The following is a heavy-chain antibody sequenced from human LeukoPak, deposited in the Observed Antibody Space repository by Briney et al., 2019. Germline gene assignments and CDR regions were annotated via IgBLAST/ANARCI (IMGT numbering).Heavy chain of an antibody. D-gene: IGHD6-13*01. Sequence: PGGSLRLSCAASGFTFSSYAMHWVRPAPGKGLEWVAVISYDGSKTYYADSVKGRFTISRDNSKNTLYRQMTSLRAEDTAVYYCARVTSRVAAGGTFDYWGQGTLVTVSS. CDR2: ISYDGSKT. V-gene: IGHV3-30*04. J-gene: IGHJ4*02. CDR3: ARVTSRVAAGGTFDY. CDR1: GFTFSSYA.